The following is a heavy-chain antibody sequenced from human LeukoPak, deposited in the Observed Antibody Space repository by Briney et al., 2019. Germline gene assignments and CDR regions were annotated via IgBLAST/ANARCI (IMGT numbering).Heavy chain of an antibody. D-gene: IGHD3-3*01. V-gene: IGHV5-51*01. Sequence: GESLKISCKGSGYSFTNYWIGWVRQMPGKGLEWMGIIYPGDSDTRYNPSFQGQVTISADKSISTAYLQWSSLKASDTAMYYCARLLSITIFGLDYWGQGTLVTVSS. CDR3: ARLLSITIFGLDY. CDR1: GYSFTNYW. CDR2: IYPGDSDT. J-gene: IGHJ4*02.